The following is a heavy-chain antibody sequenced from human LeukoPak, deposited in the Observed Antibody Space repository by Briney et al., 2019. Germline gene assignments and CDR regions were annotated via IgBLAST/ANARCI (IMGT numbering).Heavy chain of an antibody. V-gene: IGHV4-39*07. J-gene: IGHJ6*03. Sequence: SETLSLTCTVSGGSISSSGYYWGWIRQPPGKGLEWIGNVYYSGNTYYNPSLKSRVTISVDTSKSQFSLKLSSVTAADTAVYYCAKGATKEYYDFWSGYYYYYYMDVWGKGTTVTVSS. CDR3: AKGATKEYYDFWSGYYYYYYMDV. CDR1: GGSISSSGYY. CDR2: VYYSGNT. D-gene: IGHD3-3*01.